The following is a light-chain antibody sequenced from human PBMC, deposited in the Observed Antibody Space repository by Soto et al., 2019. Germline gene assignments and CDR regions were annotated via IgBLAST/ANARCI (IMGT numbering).Light chain of an antibody. V-gene: IGLV2-14*03. CDR3: SSYTSSYTFV. Sequence: QSALTQPASVSGSPGQSVTISCAGTSSDIGGYNFVSWYQQHPGKAPQLMIYDVSSRPSRVSNRFSGSKSGNTASLTISGLHAEDEAAYYCSSYTSSYTFVFGTGTKVTVL. J-gene: IGLJ1*01. CDR1: SSDIGGYNF. CDR2: DVS.